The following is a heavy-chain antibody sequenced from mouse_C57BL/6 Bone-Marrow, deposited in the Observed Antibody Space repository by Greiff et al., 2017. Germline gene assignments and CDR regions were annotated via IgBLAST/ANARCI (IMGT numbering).Heavy chain of an antibody. CDR3: ATLYYYGSSPFSFDY. CDR2: ISSGGSYT. J-gene: IGHJ2*01. V-gene: IGHV5-6*01. Sequence: EVMLVESGGDLVKPGGSLKLSCAASGFTFSSYGMSWVRQTPDKRLEWVATISSGGSYTYYPDSVKGRFTISRDNAKNTLYLQMSSLKSEDTAMYYGATLYYYGSSPFSFDYWGQGTTLTVSS. D-gene: IGHD1-1*01. CDR1: GFTFSSYG.